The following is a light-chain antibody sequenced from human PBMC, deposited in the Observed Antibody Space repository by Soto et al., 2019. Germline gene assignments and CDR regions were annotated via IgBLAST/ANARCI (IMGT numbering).Light chain of an antibody. Sequence: EIVMTQSPATLSVSPGERATLSRRASQSVSSSLAWYQQKPGQAPRLLIYGASTRATGIPARFSGSGSETEFTLTISSLQSEDSAVYYCQQYNNWWTFGQGTKVEIK. J-gene: IGKJ1*01. CDR2: GAS. V-gene: IGKV3-15*01. CDR3: QQYNNWWT. CDR1: QSVSSS.